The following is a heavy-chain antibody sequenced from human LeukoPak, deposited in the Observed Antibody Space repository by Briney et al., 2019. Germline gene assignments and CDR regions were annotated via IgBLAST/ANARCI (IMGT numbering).Heavy chain of an antibody. CDR1: GGSISSGGYS. CDR3: ARALYSSGWYGMDV. CDR2: IYHSGST. D-gene: IGHD6-19*01. V-gene: IGHV4-30-2*01. J-gene: IGHJ6*02. Sequence: SETLSLTCAVSGGSISSGGYSWSWIRQPPGKGLEWIGYIYHSGSTYYNPSLKSRVSISVDRSKNQFPLKLSSVTAADTAVYYCARALYSSGWYGMDVWGQGTTVTVSS.